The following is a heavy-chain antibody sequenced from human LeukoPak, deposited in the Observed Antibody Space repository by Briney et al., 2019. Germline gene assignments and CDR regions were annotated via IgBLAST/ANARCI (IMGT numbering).Heavy chain of an antibody. CDR1: GFTFSSYG. V-gene: IGHV3-30*03. Sequence: PGGSLRLSCAASGFTFSSYGMHWVRQAPGKGLEWVAVISYDGSNKYYADSVKGRFTISRDNSKNTLYLQMNSLRAEDTAVYYCARDLSSTSPRGFQHWGQGTLVTVSS. D-gene: IGHD2-2*01. CDR3: ARDLSSTSPRGFQH. J-gene: IGHJ1*01. CDR2: ISYDGSNK.